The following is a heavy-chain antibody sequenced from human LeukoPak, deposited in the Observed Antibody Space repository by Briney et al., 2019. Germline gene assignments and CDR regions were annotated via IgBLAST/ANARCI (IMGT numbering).Heavy chain of an antibody. CDR2: IWYDGSNK. V-gene: IGHV3-33*01. D-gene: IGHD5-18*01. J-gene: IGHJ6*02. Sequence: GGSLRLSCAASGFTFSSYGMHWVRQAPGQGLEWVAVIWYDGSNKYYADSVKGRFTISRDNSKNTLYLQMNSLRAEDTAVYYCVRGSGQLWNYYYYGMDVWGQGTTVTVSS. CDR3: VRGSGQLWNYYYYGMDV. CDR1: GFTFSSYG.